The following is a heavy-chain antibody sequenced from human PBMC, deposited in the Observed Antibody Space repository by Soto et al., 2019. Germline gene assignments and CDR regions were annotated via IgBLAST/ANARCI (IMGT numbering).Heavy chain of an antibody. CDR1: GFTFSSYG. D-gene: IGHD3-16*01. J-gene: IGHJ4*02. CDR2: IWYDGSNK. V-gene: IGHV3-33*01. Sequence: VQLVESGGGVVQPGRSLRLSCAASGFTFSSYGMHWVRQAPGKGLERVAVIWYDGSNKYYADSVKGRFTISRDNSKNTMYLQMNCLRAEDTAVYYCARDLGEQLGSAEFDYWGQGTLVTVSS. CDR3: ARDLGEQLGSAEFDY.